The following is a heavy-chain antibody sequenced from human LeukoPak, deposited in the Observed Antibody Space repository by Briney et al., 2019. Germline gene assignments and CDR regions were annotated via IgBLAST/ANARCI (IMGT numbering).Heavy chain of an antibody. J-gene: IGHJ4*02. CDR2: ISGSGGSI. D-gene: IGHD5-24*01. V-gene: IGHV3-23*01. CDR3: AKGGDGYNYYFDY. CDR1: GFTFSDYA. Sequence: GGSLRLSCTASGFTFSDYAMSWVRQAPGKGLEWVSGISGSGGSIRYADSVKGRFIISRDNSKNTLYLQMNSLRAEDTAVYYCAKGGDGYNYYFDYWGQETLVTVSS.